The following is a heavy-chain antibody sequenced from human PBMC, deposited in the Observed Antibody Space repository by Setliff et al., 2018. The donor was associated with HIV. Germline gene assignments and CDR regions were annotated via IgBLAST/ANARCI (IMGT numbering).Heavy chain of an antibody. CDR3: TRGPLLAGLGPYYFDH. CDR2: IIPIFGTA. Sequence: ASVKVSCKASGGGVSNHVISWVRQAPGRGLEWMGGIIPIFGTADYAQKFKGRVTITADESTRAAYLELSSLISEDTAVYYCTRGPLLAGLGPYYFDHWGQGTLVTVSS. V-gene: IGHV1-69*13. CDR1: GGGVSNHV. D-gene: IGHD2-21*01. J-gene: IGHJ4*02.